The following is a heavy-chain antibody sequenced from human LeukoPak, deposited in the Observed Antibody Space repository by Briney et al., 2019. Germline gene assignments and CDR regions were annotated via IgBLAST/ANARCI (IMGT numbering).Heavy chain of an antibody. Sequence: ASVKVSCKVSGYSLTELSMQWVREAPGKGLEWMEGFDPEDGETIYAQKFQGRVTMTEDTSTDTAYMELSSLRSEDTAVYYCATTSIAAPDSPPFDYWGQGTLVTVSS. CDR2: FDPEDGET. CDR3: ATTSIAAPDSPPFDY. D-gene: IGHD6-6*01. V-gene: IGHV1-24*01. J-gene: IGHJ4*02. CDR1: GYSLTELS.